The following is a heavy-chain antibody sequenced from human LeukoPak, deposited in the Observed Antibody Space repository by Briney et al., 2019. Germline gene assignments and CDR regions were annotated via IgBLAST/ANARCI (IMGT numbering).Heavy chain of an antibody. Sequence: ASVKVSCKASGYTFTSYDINWVRQATGQGLEWMGWMNPNSGNTGYAQKFQGRVTMTRNTSISTAYMELSSLRSEDTAVYYCARGSGGRSGYYHYYYYYMDVWGKGTTVTVSS. CDR1: GYTFTSYD. CDR2: MNPNSGNT. D-gene: IGHD3-3*01. CDR3: ARGSGGRSGYYHYYYYYMDV. J-gene: IGHJ6*03. V-gene: IGHV1-8*01.